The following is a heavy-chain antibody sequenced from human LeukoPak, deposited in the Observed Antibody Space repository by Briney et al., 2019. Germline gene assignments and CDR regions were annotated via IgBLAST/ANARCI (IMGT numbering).Heavy chain of an antibody. J-gene: IGHJ6*02. V-gene: IGHV3-9*01. D-gene: IGHD3-16*01. Sequence: GGSLRLSCIASGFIFDDYGMHWVRQGPGKGLEWVSGISWNSGSKGYADSVKGRFTISRDNAKNALYLQMNSLRTEDTALYYCAKDTDYYAGLAAWGQGTTVTVSS. CDR2: ISWNSGSK. CDR3: AKDTDYYAGLAA. CDR1: GFIFDDYG.